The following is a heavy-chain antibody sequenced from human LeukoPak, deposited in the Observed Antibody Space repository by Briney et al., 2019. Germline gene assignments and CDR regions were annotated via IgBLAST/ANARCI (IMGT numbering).Heavy chain of an antibody. Sequence: SETLSLTCTVSGGSISSYYWCWIRQPPGKGLEWIGYIYYSGSTNYNPSLKSRVTISVDTSKNQFSLKLSSVTAADTAVYYCARDYLPQTGWFDPWGQGTLVTVSS. D-gene: IGHD1-14*01. CDR1: GGSISSYY. CDR2: IYYSGST. J-gene: IGHJ5*02. V-gene: IGHV4-59*01. CDR3: ARDYLPQTGWFDP.